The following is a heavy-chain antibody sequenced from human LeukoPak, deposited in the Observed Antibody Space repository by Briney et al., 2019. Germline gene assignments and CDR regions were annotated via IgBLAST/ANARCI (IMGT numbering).Heavy chain of an antibody. CDR2: INHSGST. D-gene: IGHD4-17*01. CDR1: GGSFSGYY. J-gene: IGHJ6*03. Sequence: SETLSLTCAVYGGSFSGYYWSWIRQPPGKGLVWSGEINHSGSTNYNPSLKSRVTISVDTSKNQFSLKLSSVTAADTAVYYCARARYGDHPYYYYYMDVWGKGTTVTVSS. CDR3: ARARYGDHPYYYYYMDV. V-gene: IGHV4-34*01.